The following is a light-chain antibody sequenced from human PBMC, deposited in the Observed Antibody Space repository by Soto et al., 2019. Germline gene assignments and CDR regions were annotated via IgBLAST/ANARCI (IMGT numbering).Light chain of an antibody. Sequence: EILLTQSPSTLSLSPVERSTLSCMASQSVSSYLAWYRQIPGQAPRLLIYDASKRATGIPDRFSGGGSGTDFTLTISSLEPEDFAVYYCQQRSNLPPTFGQGTRLEIK. CDR3: QQRSNLPPT. CDR1: QSVSSY. J-gene: IGKJ5*01. CDR2: DAS. V-gene: IGKV3-11*01.